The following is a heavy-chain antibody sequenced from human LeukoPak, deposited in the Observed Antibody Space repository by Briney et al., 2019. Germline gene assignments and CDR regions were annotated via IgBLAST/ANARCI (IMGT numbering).Heavy chain of an antibody. CDR2: ISSSGSTI. Sequence: PGGSLRLYCAASGFTFSSYEMNWVRQAPGKGLEWVSYISSSGSTIYYADSVKGRFTISRDNAKNSLYLQMNSLRAEDTAVYYCARDPRTSSWPNYYYGMDVWGQGTTVTVSS. D-gene: IGHD6-13*01. CDR3: ARDPRTSSWPNYYYGMDV. CDR1: GFTFSSYE. V-gene: IGHV3-48*03. J-gene: IGHJ6*02.